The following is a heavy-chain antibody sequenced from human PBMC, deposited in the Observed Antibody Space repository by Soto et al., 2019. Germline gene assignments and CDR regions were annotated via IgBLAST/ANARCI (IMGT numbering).Heavy chain of an antibody. CDR3: AHKGGGDRILDY. D-gene: IGHD3-16*01. Sequence: QITLKESGPTLVKPTQTLTLTCTFSGFSLSTSGVGVGWIRQPPGKALEWLALIYWDDAKHYSPSLKSRLTIPKDTSKNQGVLKMTNMDPVDTATYYCAHKGGGDRILDYWGQGTLVTVSS. CDR1: GFSLSTSGVG. CDR2: IYWDDAK. J-gene: IGHJ4*02. V-gene: IGHV2-5*02.